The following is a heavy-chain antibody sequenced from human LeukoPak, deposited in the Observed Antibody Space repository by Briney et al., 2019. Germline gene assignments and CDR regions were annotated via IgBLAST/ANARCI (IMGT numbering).Heavy chain of an antibody. CDR1: GYTFTGYY. D-gene: IGHD3-10*01. J-gene: IGHJ4*02. CDR3: ARGPRITMVRGVISHLFDY. Sequence: ASVKVSCTASGYTFTGYYMHWVRQAPGQGLEWMGWINPNSGGTNYAQKFQGWVTMTRETATSTAYMELSRLRSGDTAVYYCARGPRITMVRGVISHLFDYWGQGTLVTVSS. CDR2: INPNSGGT. V-gene: IGHV1-2*04.